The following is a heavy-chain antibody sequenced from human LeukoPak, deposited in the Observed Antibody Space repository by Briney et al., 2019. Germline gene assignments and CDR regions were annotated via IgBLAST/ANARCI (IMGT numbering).Heavy chain of an antibody. D-gene: IGHD4-17*01. J-gene: IGHJ4*02. Sequence: PGGSLRLSCTASGFTFSGYSMNWIRQAPGKGLEWVSAISGSGGSTYYADSVKGRFTISRDNSKNTLYLQMNSLRAEDTAVYYCAKPFYGDYEEPFDYWGQGTLVTVSS. CDR2: ISGSGGST. CDR1: GFTFSGYS. V-gene: IGHV3-23*01. CDR3: AKPFYGDYEEPFDY.